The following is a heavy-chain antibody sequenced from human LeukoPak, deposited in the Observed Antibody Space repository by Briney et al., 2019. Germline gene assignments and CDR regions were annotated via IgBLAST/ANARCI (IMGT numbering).Heavy chain of an antibody. CDR1: GFSFTTYW. D-gene: IGHD6-19*01. CDR3: ARVGAVAGTVGIYFQH. CDR2: IRYDGSNK. J-gene: IGHJ1*01. Sequence: GGSLRLSCAASGFSFTTYWMSWVRQAPGKGLEWVAFIRYDGSNKYYADSVKGRFTISRDNAKNSLYLQMNSLRAEDTAVYYCARVGAVAGTVGIYFQHWGQGTLVTVSS. V-gene: IGHV3-30*02.